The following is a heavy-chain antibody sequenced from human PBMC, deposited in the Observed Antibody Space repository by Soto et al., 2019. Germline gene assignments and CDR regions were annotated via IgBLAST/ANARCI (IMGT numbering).Heavy chain of an antibody. CDR3: ARDVMVTAMVMWYFDL. D-gene: IGHD2-21*02. J-gene: IGHJ2*01. CDR2: IWYEGSNK. Sequence: QVQLVESGEALVKLGRPLSPSCAAPGFTFSSYGSHWVRQAPGKGLGWVAVIWYEGSNKYYADSVKGRFTISRDNSKNTLYLQMNSLRAEDTAVYYCARDVMVTAMVMWYFDLWGRGTLVTVSS. CDR1: GFTFSSYG. V-gene: IGHV3-33*01.